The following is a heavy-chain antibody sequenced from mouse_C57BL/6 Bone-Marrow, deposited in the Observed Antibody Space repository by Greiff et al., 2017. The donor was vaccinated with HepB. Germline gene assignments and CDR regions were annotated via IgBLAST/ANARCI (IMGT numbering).Heavy chain of an antibody. Sequence: VQLKESGTVLARPGASVKMSCKTSGYTFTSYWMHWVKQRPGQGLEWIGAIYPGNSDTSYNQKFKGKAKLTAVTSASTAYMELSSLTNEDSAVYYCTNYYSNSYYYAMDYWGQGTSVTVSS. CDR1: GYTFTSYW. CDR3: TNYYSNSYYYAMDY. D-gene: IGHD2-5*01. CDR2: IYPGNSDT. V-gene: IGHV1-5*01. J-gene: IGHJ4*01.